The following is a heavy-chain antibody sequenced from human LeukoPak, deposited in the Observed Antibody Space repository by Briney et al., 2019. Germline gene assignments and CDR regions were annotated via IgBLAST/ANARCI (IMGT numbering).Heavy chain of an antibody. CDR1: GYSISSGYY. CDR3: ARLEAYCGGDRYSGFDY. V-gene: IGHV4-38-2*01. CDR2: IYHSGST. J-gene: IGHJ4*02. Sequence: SETLSLTCAVSGYSISSGYYWGWIRQPPGQGLEWIGSIYHSGSTYYNPSLKSRFTISVDTSRNQFSLKLSSVTAADTAVYYCARLEAYCGGDRYSGFDYWGQGTLVTVSS. D-gene: IGHD2-21*01.